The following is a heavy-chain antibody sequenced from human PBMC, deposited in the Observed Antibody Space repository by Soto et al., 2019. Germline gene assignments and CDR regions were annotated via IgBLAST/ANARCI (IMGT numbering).Heavy chain of an antibody. CDR1: GDSIKSSY. J-gene: IGHJ4*02. V-gene: IGHV4-59*08. CDR2: VYYTGTT. D-gene: IGHD6-13*01. Sequence: SETLSLTCTVSGDSIKSSYWSWVRQPPGQGLEWIGYVYYTGTTNSNPSLKSRVTISADTSKNLFSLKVVSVTPADTAVYFCAIDMSGGSRWYEFDSWGPGPLVTRAS. CDR3: AIDMSGGSRWYEFDS.